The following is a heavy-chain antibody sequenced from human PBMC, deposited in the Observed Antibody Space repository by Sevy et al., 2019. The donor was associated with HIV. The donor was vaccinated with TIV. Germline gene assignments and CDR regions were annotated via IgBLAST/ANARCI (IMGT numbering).Heavy chain of an antibody. CDR3: EAIATAGRDY. J-gene: IGHJ4*02. V-gene: IGHV3-23*01. Sequence: GGSLRLSCAASGFIFSSYVMTWVRQAPGKGLEWVSTISGSGGSTYYADSVKGGFTISRDNSKKMLDLQMNSLRAEDTAVYYCEAIATAGRDYWGQGTLVTVSS. CDR2: ISGSGGST. D-gene: IGHD6-13*01. CDR1: GFIFSSYV.